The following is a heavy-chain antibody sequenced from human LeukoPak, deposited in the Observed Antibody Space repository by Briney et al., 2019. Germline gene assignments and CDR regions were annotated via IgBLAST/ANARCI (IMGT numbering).Heavy chain of an antibody. V-gene: IGHV4-39*07. CDR1: GGSISSSSYY. CDR2: IYYSGST. J-gene: IGHJ4*02. Sequence: PSETLSLTCTVSGGSISSSSYYWGWIRQPPGKGLEWIGSIYYSGSTYYNPSLKSRVTISVDTSKNQFSLKLSSVTAADTAVYYCARAWGVTIAAAGTNDYWGQGTLVTVSS. CDR3: ARAWGVTIAAAGTNDY. D-gene: IGHD6-13*01.